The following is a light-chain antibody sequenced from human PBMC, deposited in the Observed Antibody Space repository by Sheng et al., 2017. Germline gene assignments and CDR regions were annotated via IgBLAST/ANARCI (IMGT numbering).Light chain of an antibody. Sequence: EIELTQSPGTLSLSPGERATLSCRASQSVSGSHLAWYQQKPGQAPRLLIYGVSDRATGIPDRFSGSGSGRDFTLTISRLEPEDFAVYYCQQYGNSPQTFGLGTKVEIK. J-gene: IGKJ1*01. CDR1: QSVSGSH. CDR3: QQYGNSPQT. V-gene: IGKV3-20*01. CDR2: GVS.